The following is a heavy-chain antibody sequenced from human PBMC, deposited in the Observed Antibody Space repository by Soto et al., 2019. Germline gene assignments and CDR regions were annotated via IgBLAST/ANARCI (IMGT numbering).Heavy chain of an antibody. CDR1: GFTFSSYW. V-gene: IGHV3-7*01. CDR3: ARDGDIVVVPAAEQGGYAFDI. J-gene: IGHJ3*02. D-gene: IGHD2-2*01. CDR2: IKQDGSEK. Sequence: DVQLVESGGGLVQPRGSLRLSCAASGFTFSSYWMSWVRQAPGKGLEWVANIKQDGSEKYYVDSVKGRFTISRDNAKNSLYLQMNSLRAEDTAVYYCARDGDIVVVPAAEQGGYAFDIWGQGTMVTVSS.